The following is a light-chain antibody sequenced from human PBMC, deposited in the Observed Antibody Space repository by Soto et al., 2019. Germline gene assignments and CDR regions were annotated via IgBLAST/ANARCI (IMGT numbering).Light chain of an antibody. CDR3: QSYDSGLTVV. J-gene: IGLJ2*01. CDR1: SSNIGAGYD. CDR2: GNS. V-gene: IGLV1-40*01. Sequence: QSVLTQPPSVSGAPGQRVTISCTGSSSNIGAGYDVHWYQQLPGTAPKLLIYGNSNRPSGVPDRFSGSKSGTSASLAITKLQAEDEADYYCQSYDSGLTVVFGGGTKLTVL.